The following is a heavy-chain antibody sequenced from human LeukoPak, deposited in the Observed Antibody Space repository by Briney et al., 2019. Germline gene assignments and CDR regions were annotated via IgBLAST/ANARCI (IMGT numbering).Heavy chain of an antibody. CDR3: ATNPKSRAGFFDF. D-gene: IGHD5-24*01. CDR2: ITGSGTSI. V-gene: IGHV3-48*03. J-gene: IGHJ4*02. CDR1: GFTFSSYE. Sequence: GGSLRLSCAASGFTFSSYEMNWVRQAPGQGLEWVSYITGSGTSIYYADSVKGRFTISRDNAENSLYLQMNSLRAEDTAVYYCATNPKSRAGFFDFWGQGTLVTVSS.